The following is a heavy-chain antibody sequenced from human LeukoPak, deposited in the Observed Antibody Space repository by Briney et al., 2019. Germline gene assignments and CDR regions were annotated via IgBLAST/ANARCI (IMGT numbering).Heavy chain of an antibody. D-gene: IGHD3-10*01. V-gene: IGHV4-30-2*01. CDR1: GGSISSGGYY. Sequence: KPSETLSPTCTVSGGSISSGGYYWSWIRQPPGKGLVWIGYIYHSGSTYYNPSLKSRVTISVDRSKNQFSLKLSSVTAADTAVYYCARARGTLVSAFDIWGQGTMVTVSS. CDR2: IYHSGST. J-gene: IGHJ3*02. CDR3: ARARGTLVSAFDI.